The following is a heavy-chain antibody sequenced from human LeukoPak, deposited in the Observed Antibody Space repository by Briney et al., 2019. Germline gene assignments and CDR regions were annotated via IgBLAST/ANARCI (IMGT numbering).Heavy chain of an antibody. CDR1: GGSMSNYY. D-gene: IGHD1-26*01. CDR3: ARGVGATTIYFDY. V-gene: IGHV4-4*07. Sequence: PSETLSLTCTVSGGSMSNYYWSWIRQPAGKGLEWIGRIDSSGSTNYNPSLMSRVSVSVDMSMNQVSLKLSSVTAADTAVYYCARGVGATTIYFDYWGQGTLVTVSS. J-gene: IGHJ4*02. CDR2: IDSSGST.